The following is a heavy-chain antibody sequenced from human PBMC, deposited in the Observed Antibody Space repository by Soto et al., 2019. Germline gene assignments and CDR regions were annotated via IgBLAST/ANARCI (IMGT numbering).Heavy chain of an antibody. CDR1: GYTFTSYG. J-gene: IGHJ4*02. CDR2: ISAYNGNT. CDR3: ARPIAVAALLGY. D-gene: IGHD6-19*01. V-gene: IGHV1-18*01. Sequence: ASVKVSCKASGYTFTSYGSSWVRQAPGQGLEWMGWISAYNGNTNFAQKLQGRVTMTTDTSTSTAYMELRSLRSDDTAVYYCARPIAVAALLGYWGQGTLVTVSS.